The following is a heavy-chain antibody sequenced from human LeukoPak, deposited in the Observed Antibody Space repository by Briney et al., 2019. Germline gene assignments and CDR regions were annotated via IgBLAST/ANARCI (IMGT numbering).Heavy chain of an antibody. D-gene: IGHD3-10*01. CDR3: ARHLYGSGYGMDV. J-gene: IGHJ6*02. V-gene: IGHV3-74*01. Sequence: GGSLRLSCAVSGLTFSNYWMHWVRQAPGKGLVWVSRISNDGTSTSYADSVKGRFTISRDNAKNTLYLQMNSLRGEDTAVYYCARHLYGSGYGMDVWGQGTTVTVSS. CDR1: GLTFSNYW. CDR2: ISNDGTST.